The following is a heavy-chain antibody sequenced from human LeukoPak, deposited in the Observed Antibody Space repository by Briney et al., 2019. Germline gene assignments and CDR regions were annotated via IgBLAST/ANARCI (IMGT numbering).Heavy chain of an antibody. CDR1: GFTFSNYW. CDR2: IKQDGSEK. CDR3: ARDPYSSNWSCGMDV. V-gene: IGHV3-7*05. D-gene: IGHD6-13*01. Sequence: GGSLSLSCTASGFTFSNYWMSWVRQTPEKGLEWVANIKQDGSEKVYLDSVKGRFTISRDNAQTSLYLHMNSLRAEDTAVYYCARDPYSSNWSCGMDVWGQGTTVTVSS. J-gene: IGHJ6*02.